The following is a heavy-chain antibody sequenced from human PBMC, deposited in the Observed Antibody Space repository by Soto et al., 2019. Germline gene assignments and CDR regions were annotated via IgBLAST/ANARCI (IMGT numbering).Heavy chain of an antibody. V-gene: IGHV4-34*01. Sequence: SETLSRTCVVSGDSISTSYDWSWIRQPPGKGLEWIGEINHSGITNYNPSLKSRVTISVDTSKNQFSLKLSSVTAADTAVYYCASSTMVRGPRLAFDIWGQGTMVTVSS. D-gene: IGHD3-10*01. J-gene: IGHJ3*02. CDR1: GDSISTSYD. CDR2: INHSGIT. CDR3: ASSTMVRGPRLAFDI.